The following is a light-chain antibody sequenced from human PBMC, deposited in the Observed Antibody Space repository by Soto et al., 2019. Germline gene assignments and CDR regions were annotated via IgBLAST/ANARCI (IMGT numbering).Light chain of an antibody. CDR3: SSYTTSTTVV. CDR2: EVN. V-gene: IGLV2-14*01. Sequence: QSALTQPASVSGSPGQSITISCTGTSSDIGAYNSVSWYQQHPGKAPKLIVYEVNNRPSGVSNRFSGSKSGNTASLTISGLQAEDEADYYCSSYTTSTTVVFGGGTKLTVL. J-gene: IGLJ2*01. CDR1: SSDIGAYNS.